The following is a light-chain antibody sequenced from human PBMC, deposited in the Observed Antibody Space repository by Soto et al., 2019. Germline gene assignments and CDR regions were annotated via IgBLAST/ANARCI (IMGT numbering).Light chain of an antibody. Sequence: EIVMTSSPATLSVSPGERATLSCRASQSVSSKLAWYQQKPGQAPRVLIYGASTRATGIPARFSGSGSGTEFTLTISSLQSEDFAVYYCQQYNDWPPTWTFGQGTKVDIK. J-gene: IGKJ1*01. CDR3: QQYNDWPPTWT. V-gene: IGKV3-15*01. CDR2: GAS. CDR1: QSVSSK.